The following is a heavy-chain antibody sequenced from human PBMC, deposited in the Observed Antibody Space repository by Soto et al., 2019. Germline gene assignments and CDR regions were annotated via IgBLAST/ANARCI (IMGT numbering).Heavy chain of an antibody. V-gene: IGHV3-23*01. Sequence: EVQLLESGGGLVQPGGSLRLSCAASGFTFTSYAMNWVRQAPGKGLEWVAAISGSGGSTYYADSVKGRFTISRDNSKNTLYLQMNSLRAEDTAVYYCAKRTTGWYVDLWCRGTLVTVSS. CDR2: ISGSGGST. CDR1: GFTFTSYA. CDR3: AKRTTGWYVDL. J-gene: IGHJ2*01.